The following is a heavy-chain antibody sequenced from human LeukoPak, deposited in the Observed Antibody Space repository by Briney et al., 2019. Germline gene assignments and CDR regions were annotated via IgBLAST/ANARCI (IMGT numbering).Heavy chain of an antibody. Sequence: SVKVSCKASGGTFSSYAISWVRQAPGQGLEWMGGIIPIFGTANYAQKFQGRVTITTDESTSTAYMELSSLRSEDTAVYYCARDEVYGSSSHAFDIWGQGTMVTVSS. J-gene: IGHJ3*02. V-gene: IGHV1-69*05. CDR2: IIPIFGTA. D-gene: IGHD6-6*01. CDR1: GGTFSSYA. CDR3: ARDEVYGSSSHAFDI.